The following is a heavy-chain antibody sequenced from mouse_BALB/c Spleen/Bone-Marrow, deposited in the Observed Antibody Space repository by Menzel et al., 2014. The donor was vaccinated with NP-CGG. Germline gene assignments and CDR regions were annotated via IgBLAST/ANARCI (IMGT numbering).Heavy chain of an antibody. CDR3: ARFPMDY. CDR1: GFTFTDYY. CDR2: IRNKAYGYTT. Sequence: EVHLVESGGGLVQPGGSLRLSCTTSGFTFTDYYMSWVHQPPGKALEWLAFIRNKAYGYTTEYSASVRGRFTISRDNSQSILYLQMNTLRAEDSATYYCARFPMDYWGQGTSVTVSS. V-gene: IGHV7-3*02. J-gene: IGHJ4*01.